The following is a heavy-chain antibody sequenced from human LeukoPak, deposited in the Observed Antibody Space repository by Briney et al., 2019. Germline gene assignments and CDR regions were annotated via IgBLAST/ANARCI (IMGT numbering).Heavy chain of an antibody. J-gene: IGHJ4*02. CDR2: ISGDGGST. V-gene: IGHV3-43*02. CDR1: GFTFDDYA. Sequence: WGSLRLSCXASGFTFDDYAMHWVRQAPGKGLEWVSLISGDGGSTYYADSVKGRFTISRDNSKNSLYLQMNSLRTEDTALYYCAKDHSVLQWLGDFDYWGQGTLVTVSS. D-gene: IGHD6-19*01. CDR3: AKDHSVLQWLGDFDY.